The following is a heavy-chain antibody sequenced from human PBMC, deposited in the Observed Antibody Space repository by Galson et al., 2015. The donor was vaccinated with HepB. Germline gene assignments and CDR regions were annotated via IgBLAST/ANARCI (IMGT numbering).Heavy chain of an antibody. CDR2: IHPKSGDT. Sequence: SVKVSCKASGYTFSAYYIHWVRQAPGQGLEWMGWIHPKSGDTTYAQKFQGRVILTRDTSISTAYMELTGLTSDDTALYYCTREDYWGQGTLVTVSS. V-gene: IGHV1-2*02. CDR3: TREDY. CDR1: GYTFSAYY. J-gene: IGHJ4*02.